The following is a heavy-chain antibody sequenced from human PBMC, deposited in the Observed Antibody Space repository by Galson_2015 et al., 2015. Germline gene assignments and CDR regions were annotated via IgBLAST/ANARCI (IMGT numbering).Heavy chain of an antibody. CDR1: GFTLSNYW. J-gene: IGHJ4*02. Sequence: SLRLSCAVSGFTLSNYWTSWVRQAPGKGLEWVANIKEDGSAKYYVDSAKDRFTVSRDNARNSLFLQMDSLRAEDTAVYFCARLAWAGDRRGIDSWGQGTLVTVSS. CDR3: ARLAWAGDRRGIDS. V-gene: IGHV3-7*01. CDR2: IKEDGSAK. D-gene: IGHD3-16*01.